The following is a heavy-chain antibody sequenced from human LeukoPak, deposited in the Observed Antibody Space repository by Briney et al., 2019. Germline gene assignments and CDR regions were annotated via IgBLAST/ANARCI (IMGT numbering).Heavy chain of an antibody. J-gene: IGHJ4*02. V-gene: IGHV1-69*04. CDR1: GGTFSSYA. D-gene: IGHD7-27*01. Sequence: SVKVSCKASGGTFSSYAISWVLQAPGQGLEWMGRIIPILGIANYAQKFQGRVTITADKSTSTAYMELSSLRSEDTAVYYCASELTGDEAAGYWGQGTLVTVSS. CDR3: ASELTGDEAAGY. CDR2: IIPILGIA.